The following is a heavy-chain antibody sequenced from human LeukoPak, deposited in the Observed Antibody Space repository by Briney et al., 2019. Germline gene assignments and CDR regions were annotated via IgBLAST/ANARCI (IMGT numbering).Heavy chain of an antibody. CDR2: TYYRSKWST. D-gene: IGHD6-19*01. CDR1: GDSVSITDAA. CDR3: ARDRGWWGTFDP. V-gene: IGHV6-1*01. J-gene: IGHJ5*02. Sequence: SQTLSLTCAISGDSVSITDAAWNWVRQSPSRGLEWLGRTYYRSKWSTDYADSVKGRITINPDTSKNQFSLQLNSVIPEDTAMYFCARDRGWWGTFDPWGQGTLVTVSS.